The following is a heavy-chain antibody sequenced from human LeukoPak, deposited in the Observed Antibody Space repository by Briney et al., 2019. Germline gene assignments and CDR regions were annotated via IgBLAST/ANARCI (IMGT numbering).Heavy chain of an antibody. D-gene: IGHD2-2*01. CDR1: GFTFSSYA. CDR3: ARSPLGIVVGWFDP. CDR2: INHSGGT. J-gene: IGHJ5*02. Sequence: GSLRLSCAASGFTFSSYAMSWVRQPPGKGLEWIGEINHSGGTNHYPSLKSRVTISVDTSKNQFSLKLSSVTAADTAVYYCARSPLGIVVGWFDPWGQGTLVTVSS. V-gene: IGHV4-34*01.